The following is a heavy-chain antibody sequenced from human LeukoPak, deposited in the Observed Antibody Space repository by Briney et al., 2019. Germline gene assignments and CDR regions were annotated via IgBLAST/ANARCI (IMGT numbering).Heavy chain of an antibody. J-gene: IGHJ4*02. CDR1: GFTVSSNY. CDR2: IYSGGST. D-gene: IGHD2-2*01. Sequence: AGGSLRLSCAASGFTVSSNYMSWVRQAPGKGLEWVSVIYSGGSTYYADSVKGRFTISRDNSKNTLYPQMNSLRVEDTAVYYCAREYCSSTSCYVYWGQGTLVTVSS. CDR3: AREYCSSTSCYVY. V-gene: IGHV3-66*01.